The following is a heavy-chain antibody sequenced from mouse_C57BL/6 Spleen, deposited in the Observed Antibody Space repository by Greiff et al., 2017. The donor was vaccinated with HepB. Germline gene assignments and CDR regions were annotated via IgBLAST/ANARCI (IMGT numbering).Heavy chain of an antibody. CDR1: GYTFTSYW. CDR3: ARDGTVVEPAWFAY. J-gene: IGHJ3*01. Sequence: VQLQQPGAELVRPGSSVKLSCKASGYTFTSYWMHWVKQRPIQGLEWIGNIDPSDSETHYNQKFKDKATLTVDKSSSTAYMQLSSLTSEDSAVYYCARDGTVVEPAWFAYWGQGTLVTVSA. D-gene: IGHD1-1*01. CDR2: IDPSDSET. V-gene: IGHV1-52*01.